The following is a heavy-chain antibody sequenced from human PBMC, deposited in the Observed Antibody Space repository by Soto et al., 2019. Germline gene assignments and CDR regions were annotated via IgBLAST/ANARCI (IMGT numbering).Heavy chain of an antibody. V-gene: IGHV1-18*04. D-gene: IGHD6-13*01. CDR3: ARAVSAAGTFDY. Sequence: ASVKVSCKASGYTCTNYGITWVRQAPGQGLEWMGWISAYNGNTNYAQKFQGRVTMTTDTSTSTAYMELRSLRSDDTAVYYCARAVSAAGTFDYWGQGTLVTVSS. CDR1: GYTCTNYG. J-gene: IGHJ4*02. CDR2: ISAYNGNT.